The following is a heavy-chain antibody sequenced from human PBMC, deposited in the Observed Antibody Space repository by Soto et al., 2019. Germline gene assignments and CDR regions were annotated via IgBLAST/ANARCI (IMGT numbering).Heavy chain of an antibody. CDR1: CYSFTSYW. V-gene: IGHV5-51*01. CDR3: ARYCSGGSCRYYYGMDV. J-gene: IGHJ6*02. Sequence: PGEAQKISSKGSCYSFTSYWIGGVRQIPGKGLEWMGIIYPGDSDTRYSPSFQGQVTISADKSISTAYLQWSSLKASDTAMYYCARYCSGGSCRYYYGMDVWGQGTTVTVS. D-gene: IGHD2-15*01. CDR2: IYPGDSDT.